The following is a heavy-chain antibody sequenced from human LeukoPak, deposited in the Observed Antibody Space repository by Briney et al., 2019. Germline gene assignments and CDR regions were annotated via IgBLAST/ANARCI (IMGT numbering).Heavy chain of an antibody. J-gene: IGHJ4*02. CDR3: AREGRGSTPGY. Sequence: PSETLSLTCTVSGGSIRSYYWSWIRQPAGKGLEWIGRIYSSGSTDYNPSLKSRVTMSVDTSKNQFSPKLSSVTAADTAVYYCAREGRGSTPGYWGQGTLVTVSS. CDR2: IYSSGST. CDR1: GGSIRSYY. V-gene: IGHV4-4*07. D-gene: IGHD2-15*01.